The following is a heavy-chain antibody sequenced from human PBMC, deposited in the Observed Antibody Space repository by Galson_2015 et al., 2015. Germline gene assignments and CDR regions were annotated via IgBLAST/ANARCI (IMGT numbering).Heavy chain of an antibody. CDR1: GFSISNYA. V-gene: IGHV3-30*03. D-gene: IGHD3-22*01. CDR3: ARDMRFYFDSSGYSYYYYGMDV. J-gene: IGHJ6*02. Sequence: SLRLSCAASGFSISNYAMHWARQAPGKGPEWVAVISYDGTEKYYADSVKGRFTVSRDNSKNTLYLQLNSLRAEDTAVYYCARDMRFYFDSSGYSYYYYGMDVWGQGTTVTVSS. CDR2: ISYDGTEK.